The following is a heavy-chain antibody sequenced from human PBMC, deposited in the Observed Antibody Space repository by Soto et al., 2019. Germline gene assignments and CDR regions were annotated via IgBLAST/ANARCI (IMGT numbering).Heavy chain of an antibody. CDR2: IIPIIGKA. CDR3: ARGPIAETRNEYYFDY. V-gene: IGHV1-69*01. CDR1: GGTFTSYA. J-gene: IGHJ4*02. Sequence: QVQLVQPGAEVKKPGPSVKVSCKASGGTFTSYAISWVRQAPGQGLEWMGGIIPIIGKANYAQKFQGRVTIPADESTCTAHMGLSGLRSEDTAVYYCARGPIAETRNEYYFDYWGQGTLVTVSS. D-gene: IGHD2-15*01.